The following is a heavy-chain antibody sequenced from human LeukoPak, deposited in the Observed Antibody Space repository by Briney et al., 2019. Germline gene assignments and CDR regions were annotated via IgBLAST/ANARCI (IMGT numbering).Heavy chain of an antibody. V-gene: IGHV3-48*03. Sequence: GGSLRLSCAASGFTFSSYAMNWVRQAPGKGLEWVSYINSSGSTIYYADSVKGRFTISRDNAKNSLYLQMNSLRAEDTAVYYCARAGYSYAYKDYYYGMDVWGQGTTVTVSS. D-gene: IGHD5-18*01. J-gene: IGHJ6*02. CDR1: GFTFSSYA. CDR2: INSSGSTI. CDR3: ARAGYSYAYKDYYYGMDV.